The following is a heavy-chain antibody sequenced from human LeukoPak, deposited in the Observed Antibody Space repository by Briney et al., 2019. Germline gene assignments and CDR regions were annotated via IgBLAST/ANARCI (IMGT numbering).Heavy chain of an antibody. CDR2: TRNKANSYTT. CDR1: GFTFRDHY. Sequence: GGSLRLSCAASGFTFRDHYMDWVRQAPGKGLEWVGRTRNKANSYTTEYAASVKGRFTISRDDSRNSLYLLMNSLQTEDTAVYYCARGAGTYQPLFDYWGQGTLVTVSS. D-gene: IGHD2-2*01. V-gene: IGHV3-72*01. CDR3: ARGAGTYQPLFDY. J-gene: IGHJ4*02.